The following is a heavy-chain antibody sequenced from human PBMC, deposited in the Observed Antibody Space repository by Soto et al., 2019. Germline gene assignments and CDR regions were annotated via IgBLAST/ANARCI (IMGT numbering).Heavy chain of an antibody. D-gene: IGHD3-16*01. CDR3: AKSDGAEENDAFDI. J-gene: IGHJ3*02. V-gene: IGHV1-2*04. CDR2: INPNSGGT. CDR1: GYSFTGHY. Sequence: QVRLVQSGPEVRKPGASVKISCEASGYSFTGHYLHWVRQAPGHGLEWLGWINPNSGGTNDAQKFQDWISITRDKALSTVYMDLSSLRSEDTAMYYCAKSDGAEENDAFDIWGQGTMISVS.